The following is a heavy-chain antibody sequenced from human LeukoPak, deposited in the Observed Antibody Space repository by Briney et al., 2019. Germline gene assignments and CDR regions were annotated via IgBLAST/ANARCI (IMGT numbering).Heavy chain of an antibody. D-gene: IGHD3-10*01. J-gene: IGHJ4*02. V-gene: IGHV5-51*01. CDR1: GYNFTNYW. CDR3: ARGHVLLWFGEFTD. CDR2: IYPGDSDT. Sequence: GESLKISCKGSGYNFTNYWLAWVRQMPGRGLEWMGTIYPGDSDTKYSPSFQGRVTISADKSTSTAYLQWRSLKASDSAMYYCARGHVLLWFGEFTDWGQGTLVTVSS.